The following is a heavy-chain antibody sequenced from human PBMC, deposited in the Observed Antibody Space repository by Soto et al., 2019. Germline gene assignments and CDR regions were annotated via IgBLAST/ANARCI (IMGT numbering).Heavy chain of an antibody. J-gene: IGHJ6*02. CDR2: IYYSGST. Sequence: PSETLSLTCTVSGGSIGSGGYYWSWIRQHPGKGLEWIGYIYYSGSTYYNPSLKSRVTISVDTSKNQFSLKLSSVTAADTAVYYCASGTEVSPSWDVWGQGTTVTASS. V-gene: IGHV4-31*03. CDR1: GGSIGSGGYY. D-gene: IGHD1-26*01. CDR3: ASGTEVSPSWDV.